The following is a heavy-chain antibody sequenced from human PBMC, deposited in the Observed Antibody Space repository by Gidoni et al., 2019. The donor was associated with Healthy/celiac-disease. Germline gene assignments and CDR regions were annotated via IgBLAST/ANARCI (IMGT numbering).Heavy chain of an antibody. CDR3: AHHQMITIFHIIDAFDI. CDR2: IYWDDDK. CDR1: GFSLSTSGVG. Sequence: QITLKESGPTLVKPTQTLTLTCTFSGFSLSTSGVGVGWIRQPPGKALEWLALIYWDDDKRYSPSLKSRLTITKDTSKNQVVLTMTNMDPVDTATYYCAHHQMITIFHIIDAFDIWGQGTMVTVSS. D-gene: IGHD3-9*01. J-gene: IGHJ3*02. V-gene: IGHV2-5*02.